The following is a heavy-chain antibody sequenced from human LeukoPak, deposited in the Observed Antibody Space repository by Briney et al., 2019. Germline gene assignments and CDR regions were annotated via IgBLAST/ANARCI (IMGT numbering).Heavy chain of an antibody. CDR3: ARDYTGYFP. V-gene: IGHV3-7*03. CDR2: IKTDGSEK. Sequence: GGSLRLSCVASGFPFGSYWMTWVRQAPEKGLEWVANIKTDGSEKYYVDSVKGRFTISRDNAKNSLYLQMNSLRAEDTAVYYCARDYTGYFPWGQGTLVIVSS. J-gene: IGHJ5*02. CDR1: GFPFGSYW. D-gene: IGHD3-9*01.